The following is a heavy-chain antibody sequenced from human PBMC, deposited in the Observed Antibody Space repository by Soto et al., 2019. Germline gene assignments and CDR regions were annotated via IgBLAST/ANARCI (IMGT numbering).Heavy chain of an antibody. CDR2: IYYSGTT. CDR1: GDSVSTDYYH. J-gene: IGHJ4*02. Sequence: QVLLQESGPGLVKPSETLSLSCTASGDSVSTDYYHWNWIRQPPGMGLEWIGSIYYSGTTNYNPSLKSRVTISVDTSKSQFSLKLSSVTAADTAVYYCPSDTSKAPSVLRYWGQGTLVTVSS. CDR3: PSDTSKAPSVLRY. D-gene: IGHD3-9*01. V-gene: IGHV4-61*01.